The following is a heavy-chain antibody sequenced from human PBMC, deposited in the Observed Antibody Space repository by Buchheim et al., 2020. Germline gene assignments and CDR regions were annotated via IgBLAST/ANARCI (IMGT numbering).Heavy chain of an antibody. D-gene: IGHD3-10*01. CDR3: ARASYYYGSGSYYDY. V-gene: IGHV3-30*04. CDR1: GFTFTNYA. CDR2: ISYDGSDK. J-gene: IGHJ4*02. Sequence: QVQLVESGGGVVQPGRSLRLSCIASGFTFTNYAVHWVRQAPGKGLEGVSTISYDGSDKYYADSVRGRFTIPRDNSKNTLDLQMSSLRAEDTAVFYCARASYYYGSGSYYDYWGRGTL.